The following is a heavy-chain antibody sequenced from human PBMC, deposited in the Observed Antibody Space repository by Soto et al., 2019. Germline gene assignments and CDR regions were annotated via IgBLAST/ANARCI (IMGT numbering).Heavy chain of an antibody. J-gene: IGHJ4*02. CDR2: IYYIGST. D-gene: IGHD3-9*01. CDR1: GGSISSYY. CDR3: ARVDDILTGYSVDY. Sequence: SETLSLTCTVSGGSISSYYWSWIRQPPGKGLEWIGYIYYIGSTNYNPSLKSRVTISVDTSKNQFSLNLSSVTAADTAVYYCARVDDILTGYSVDYWGQGTLVTVSS. V-gene: IGHV4-59*01.